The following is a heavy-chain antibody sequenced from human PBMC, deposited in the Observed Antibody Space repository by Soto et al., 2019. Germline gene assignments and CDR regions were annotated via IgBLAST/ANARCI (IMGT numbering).Heavy chain of an antibody. CDR2: IDWDDNK. Sequence: SGPTLVNPTHTLTLTCTFSGFSLSTSGMCVSWIRQPPGKALEWLALIDWDDNKYPSTSLKSRLTISKDTSKNQVVLTMTNMDPVDTATYYCARLRDIAAPMDVWGQGTTVTVSS. D-gene: IGHD2-15*01. V-gene: IGHV2-70*01. CDR3: ARLRDIAAPMDV. CDR1: GFSLSTSGMC. J-gene: IGHJ6*02.